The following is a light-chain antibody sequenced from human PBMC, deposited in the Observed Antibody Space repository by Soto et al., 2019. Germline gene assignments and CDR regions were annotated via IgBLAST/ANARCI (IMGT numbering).Light chain of an antibody. J-gene: IGKJ1*01. CDR3: QKYNSAPTWT. CDR2: GAS. Sequence: DIQMTQSPSSLSASVGDRVTITCRASQGISDYLAWYQQKPGKSPKLLIYGASTLQSGVPSRCSGSGSGTAFTLTISSLQTEDGATYYCQKYNSAPTWTFGQGTKVAI. V-gene: IGKV1-27*01. CDR1: QGISDY.